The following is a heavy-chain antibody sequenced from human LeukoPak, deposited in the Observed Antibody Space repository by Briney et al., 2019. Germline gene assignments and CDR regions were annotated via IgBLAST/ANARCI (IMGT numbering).Heavy chain of an antibody. J-gene: IGHJ4*02. Sequence: GESLKIFCKGSGYSFTSYWIGWVRQMPGKGLEWMGIIYPGDSDTRYSPSFQGQVTISADKSISTAYLQWSSLKASDTAMYYCARQPYYYDSSGYQNDYWGQGTLVTVSS. D-gene: IGHD3-22*01. CDR2: IYPGDSDT. V-gene: IGHV5-51*01. CDR3: ARQPYYYDSSGYQNDY. CDR1: GYSFTSYW.